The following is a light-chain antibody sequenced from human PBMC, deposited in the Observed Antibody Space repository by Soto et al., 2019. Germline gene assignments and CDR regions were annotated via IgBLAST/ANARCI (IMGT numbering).Light chain of an antibody. CDR2: WAS. Sequence: DIVMTQSPESLAVSLGERATINCKSSQSDLYSSNNKNYLAWYQQKPGQPPKLLIYWASTRESGVPDRFSGSGSGTDFTLTISSLQAEDVAVYYCQQYYSTRLTFGPGTKVDIK. V-gene: IGKV4-1*01. CDR3: QQYYSTRLT. CDR1: QSDLYSSNNKNY. J-gene: IGKJ3*01.